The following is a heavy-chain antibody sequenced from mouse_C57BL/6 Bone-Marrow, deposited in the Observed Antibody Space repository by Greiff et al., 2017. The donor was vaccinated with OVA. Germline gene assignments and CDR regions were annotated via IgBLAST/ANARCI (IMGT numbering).Heavy chain of an antibody. CDR2: IYPGDGDT. CDR1: GYAFSSSW. D-gene: IGHD2-4*01. Sequence: QVQLQQSGPELVKPGASVKISCKASGYAFSSSWMNWVKQRPGKGLEWIGRIYPGDGDTNYNGKFKGKATLTADKSSSTAYMQRSSLTSEDSAVYCCARYDYDEGYYFDDWGKGTTLTVSS. J-gene: IGHJ2*01. V-gene: IGHV1-82*01. CDR3: ARYDYDEGYYFDD.